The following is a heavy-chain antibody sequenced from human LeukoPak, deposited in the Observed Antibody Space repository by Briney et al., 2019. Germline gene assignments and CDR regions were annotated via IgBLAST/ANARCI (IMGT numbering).Heavy chain of an antibody. Sequence: GESLKISCKGSGYSFTSYWIGWVRQMPGKGLEWMGIIYPGDSDTRYSPSFQGQVTISADKSISTAYLQWSSLKASDTAMYYCARLGEQLVRGPLYYGMDVWGQGTTVTVSS. D-gene: IGHD6-13*01. CDR1: GYSFTSYW. V-gene: IGHV5-51*01. CDR2: IYPGDSDT. CDR3: ARLGEQLVRGPLYYGMDV. J-gene: IGHJ6*02.